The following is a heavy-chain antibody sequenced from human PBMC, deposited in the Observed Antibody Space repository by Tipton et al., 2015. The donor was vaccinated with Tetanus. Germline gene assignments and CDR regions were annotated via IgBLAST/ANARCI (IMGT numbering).Heavy chain of an antibody. Sequence: GLVKPSETLSLTCTVSGGSVRSGDYSWNWIRQPPGKGLEWIGEISHSGSSSYSPSLKSRVTISVDTSKNQFSLRLRSVAAADTAVYYCARGGRDACNNPLGAFDVWGRGTTVTVSS. CDR1: GGSVRSGDYS. D-gene: IGHD3-10*01. J-gene: IGHJ3*01. V-gene: IGHV4-61*08. CDR3: ARGGRDACNNPLGAFDV. CDR2: ISHSGSS.